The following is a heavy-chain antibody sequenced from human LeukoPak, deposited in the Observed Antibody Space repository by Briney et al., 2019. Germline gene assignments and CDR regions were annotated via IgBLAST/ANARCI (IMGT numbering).Heavy chain of an antibody. Sequence: SETLSLTCTVSGGSISSGSYYWSWIRQPPGKGLEWIGYIYYSGSTNYNPSLKSRVTISVDTSKNQFSLKLSSVTAADTAVYYCARDQGCSSTSCPNYFDYWGQGTLVTVSS. J-gene: IGHJ4*02. V-gene: IGHV4-61*01. CDR3: ARDQGCSSTSCPNYFDY. CDR2: IYYSGST. CDR1: GGSISSGSYY. D-gene: IGHD2-2*01.